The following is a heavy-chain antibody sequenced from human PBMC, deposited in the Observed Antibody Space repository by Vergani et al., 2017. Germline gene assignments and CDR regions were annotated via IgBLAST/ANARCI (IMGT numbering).Heavy chain of an antibody. Sequence: QVQLVQSGAEVKKPGASVKVSCKASGYTFTGYYMHWVRQAPGQGLEWMGWINPNSGGTNYAQKFQGRVTMTRDTSISTAYMELSRLRSDDTAVYYCARDFGVIAAAAYYFDYWGQGTLVTVSS. CDR3: ARDFGVIAAAAYYFDY. D-gene: IGHD6-13*01. J-gene: IGHJ4*02. V-gene: IGHV1-2*02. CDR1: GYTFTGYY. CDR2: INPNSGGT.